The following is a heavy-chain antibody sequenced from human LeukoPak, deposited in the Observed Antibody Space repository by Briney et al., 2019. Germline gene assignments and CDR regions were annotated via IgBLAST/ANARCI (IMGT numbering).Heavy chain of an antibody. CDR2: INHSGST. Sequence: SETLSLTCAVYGGSFSGYYWSWIRQPPGKGLEWIGEINHSGSTNYNPSLKSRVTISVDTSKSQFSLKLSSVTAADTAVYYCARGGYSGSSQPHDYWGQGTLVTVSS. J-gene: IGHJ4*02. CDR1: GGSFSGYY. D-gene: IGHD1-26*01. CDR3: ARGGYSGSSQPHDY. V-gene: IGHV4-34*01.